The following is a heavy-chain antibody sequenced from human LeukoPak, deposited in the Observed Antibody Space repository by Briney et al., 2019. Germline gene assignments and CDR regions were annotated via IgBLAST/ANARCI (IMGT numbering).Heavy chain of an antibody. Sequence: ASVKVSCKASGYTFTSYGISWVRQAPGQGLEWMGWISAYNGNTNYAQKLQGRVTMTTDTSTSTAYMELRSLRSDDTAVYYCARDAGMYYDFWSGKNYYYMDVWGKGTTVTVSS. CDR2: ISAYNGNT. D-gene: IGHD3-3*01. J-gene: IGHJ6*03. CDR1: GYTFTSYG. CDR3: ARDAGMYYDFWSGKNYYYMDV. V-gene: IGHV1-18*01.